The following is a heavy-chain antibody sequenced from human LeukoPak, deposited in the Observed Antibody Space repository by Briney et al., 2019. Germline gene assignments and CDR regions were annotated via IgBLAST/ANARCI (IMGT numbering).Heavy chain of an antibody. V-gene: IGHV3-23*01. CDR3: AKDPSIYGDYSEYFQH. J-gene: IGHJ1*01. CDR2: ISGSGGST. CDR1: GFTFSSYG. Sequence: GGTLRLSCAASGFTFSSYGMSWVRQAPGKGLEWVSAISGSGGSTYYADSVKGRFTISRDNSKNTLYLQMNSLRAEDTAVYYCAKDPSIYGDYSEYFQHWGQGTLVTVSS. D-gene: IGHD4-17*01.